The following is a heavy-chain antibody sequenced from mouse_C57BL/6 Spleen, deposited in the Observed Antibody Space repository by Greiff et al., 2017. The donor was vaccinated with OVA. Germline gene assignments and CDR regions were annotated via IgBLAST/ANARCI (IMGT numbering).Heavy chain of an antibody. V-gene: IGHV5-17*01. CDR1: GFTFSDYG. Sequence: DVKLVESGGGLVKPGGSLKLSCAASGFTFSDYGMHWVRQAPEKGLEWVAYISSGSSTIYYADTVKGRFTISRDNAKNTLFLQMTSLRSEDTAMYYCARKDYGSSSYYAMDYWGQGTSVTVSS. D-gene: IGHD1-1*01. CDR3: ARKDYGSSSYYAMDY. J-gene: IGHJ4*01. CDR2: ISSGSSTI.